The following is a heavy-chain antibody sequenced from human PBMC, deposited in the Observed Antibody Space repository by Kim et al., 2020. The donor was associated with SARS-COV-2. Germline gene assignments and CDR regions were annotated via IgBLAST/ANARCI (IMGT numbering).Heavy chain of an antibody. J-gene: IGHJ4*02. CDR2: DSYT. V-gene: IGHV5-10-1*01. Sequence: DSYTTYSPSFQGHVTISADKSISTAYLQWSSLKASDTAMYYCARHHAFDYWGQGTLVTVSS. CDR3: ARHHAFDY.